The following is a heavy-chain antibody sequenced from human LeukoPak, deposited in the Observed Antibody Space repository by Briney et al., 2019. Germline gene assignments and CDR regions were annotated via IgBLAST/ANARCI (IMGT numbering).Heavy chain of an antibody. CDR2: IYYSGST. CDR3: ARGANYDFWSGYPPPYYFDY. D-gene: IGHD3-3*01. V-gene: IGHV4-31*03. Sequence: PSETLSLTCTVSGGSISSGGYYWSWIRQHPGKGLEWIGYIYYSGSTYYNPSLKSRVTISVDTSKNQFSLKLSSVTAADTAVYYCARGANYDFWSGYPPPYYFDYWGQGTLVTVSS. J-gene: IGHJ4*02. CDR1: GGSISSGGYY.